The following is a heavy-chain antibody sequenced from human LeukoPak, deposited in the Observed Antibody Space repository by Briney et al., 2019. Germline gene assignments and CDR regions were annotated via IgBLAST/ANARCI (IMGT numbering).Heavy chain of an antibody. CDR1: GLTFSDYG. CDR3: AKDLTYYYDTSASHRGEFDS. Sequence: GGSLRLSRAASGLTFSDYGMSWVRQAPGKGLEWVSTICGSGGCPYYADSVRGRFTISRDNSKNTLYLQLSSLRAEDTAIYFCAKDLTYYYDTSASHRGEFDSWGQGTLVTVSS. CDR2: ICGSGGCP. J-gene: IGHJ4*02. D-gene: IGHD3-22*01. V-gene: IGHV3-23*01.